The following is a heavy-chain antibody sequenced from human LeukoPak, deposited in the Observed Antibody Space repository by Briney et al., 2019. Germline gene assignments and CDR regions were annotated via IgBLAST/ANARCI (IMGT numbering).Heavy chain of an antibody. J-gene: IGHJ4*02. V-gene: IGHV3-64D*08. CDR1: GFTFSNYG. CDR3: VRRHDYGDY. D-gene: IGHD4-17*01. CDR2: ISSNGGGT. Sequence: GGSLRLSCSVSGFTFSNYGMHWVRQAPGKGLEYVSAISSNGGGTYYADSVKGRFTISRDNSKDTLYLQMNSLRGEGTAVYYCVRRHDYGDYWGQGTLVTVSS.